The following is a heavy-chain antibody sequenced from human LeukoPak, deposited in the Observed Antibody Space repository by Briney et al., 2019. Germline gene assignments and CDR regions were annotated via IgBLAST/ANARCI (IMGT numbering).Heavy chain of an antibody. V-gene: IGHV3-48*01. Sequence: PGGSLRLSCAASGVTFSSYSMNWVRQAPGKGLEWVSYISGSSNSIYYADSVKGRFTISRDNAKNSLYLQMNSLRAEDTAVYYCARDFGGRFDYYDSSGYDGGYFDYWGQGTLVTVSS. D-gene: IGHD3-22*01. CDR1: GVTFSSYS. CDR3: ARDFGGRFDYYDSSGYDGGYFDY. CDR2: ISGSSNSI. J-gene: IGHJ4*02.